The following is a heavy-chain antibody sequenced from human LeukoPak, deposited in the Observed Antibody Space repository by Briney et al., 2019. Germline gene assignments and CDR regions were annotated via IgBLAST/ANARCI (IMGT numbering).Heavy chain of an antibody. Sequence: PSETLSLTCTVSGVTISSYYWSWIRQPPGKGLEWIGYIYCSGSTNYNPSLKSRVTISVDTSKNQCSLKLSTVTAADTAVYYCARFGGYSYGSSADYWGQGTLVTVSS. V-gene: IGHV4-59*01. J-gene: IGHJ4*02. CDR2: IYCSGST. CDR1: GVTISSYY. CDR3: ARFGGYSYGSSADY. D-gene: IGHD5-18*01.